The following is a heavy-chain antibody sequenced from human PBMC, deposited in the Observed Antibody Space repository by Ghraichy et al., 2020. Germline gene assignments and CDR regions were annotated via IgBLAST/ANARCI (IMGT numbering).Heavy chain of an antibody. CDR3: ARKVDYGDYGTHSYFER. Sequence: GGSLRLSCAASGFTFSSHSMNWVRQAPGEGLEWVSSISSSGAYIFYADSVKGRFSISRDNAKNSLYLQMNSLRAEDTAVYFCARKVDYGDYGTHSYFERWGPGTLVTVSS. D-gene: IGHD4-17*01. CDR1: GFTFSSHS. V-gene: IGHV3-21*01. J-gene: IGHJ1*01. CDR2: ISSSGAYI.